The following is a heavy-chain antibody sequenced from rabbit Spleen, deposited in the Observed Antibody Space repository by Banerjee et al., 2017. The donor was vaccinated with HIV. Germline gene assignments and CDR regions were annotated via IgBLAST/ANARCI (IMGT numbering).Heavy chain of an antibody. J-gene: IGHJ3*01. CDR3: ARDVRDDGYDF. V-gene: IGHV1S40*01. Sequence: QSLEESGGDLVKPGASLTLTCTASGFSFSSGYWICWVRQAPGKGLEWIACIYPTSGSTWYASWVNGRFTISKTSSTTVTLQMTSLTAADTATYFCARDVRDDGYDFWGQGTLVTVS. CDR1: GFSFSSGYW. CDR2: IYPTSGST. D-gene: IGHD6-1*01.